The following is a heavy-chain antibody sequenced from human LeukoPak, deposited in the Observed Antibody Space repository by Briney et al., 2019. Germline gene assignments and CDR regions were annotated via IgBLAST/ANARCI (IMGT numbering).Heavy chain of an antibody. CDR3: ATNTLGYCSSTSCRNYYYYYYMDV. CDR2: IIPIFGTA. J-gene: IGHJ6*03. Sequence: ASVKVSCKASGGTFSSYAISWVRQAPGQGLEGMGGIIPIFGTANYAQKFQGRVTITADESTSTAYMELSSLRSEDTAVYYCATNTLGYCSSTSCRNYYYYYYMDVWGKGTTVTVSS. V-gene: IGHV1-69*13. D-gene: IGHD2-2*01. CDR1: GGTFSSYA.